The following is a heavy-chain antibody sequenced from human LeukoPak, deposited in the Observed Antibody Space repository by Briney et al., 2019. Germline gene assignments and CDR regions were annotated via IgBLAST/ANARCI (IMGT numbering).Heavy chain of an antibody. CDR1: GDSISSYY. D-gene: IGHD1-26*01. V-gene: IGHV4-4*07. CDR3: ARNVGNNWFGP. CDR2: VHTNGNT. Sequence: SETLSLTCTVSGDSISSYYWSWIRQPAGEGLEWIGCVHTNGNTNYNPSLEGRATMSLHTSKHQFSLNLSSVTAADTALYCCARNVGNNWFGPWGQGILVTVSS. J-gene: IGHJ5*02.